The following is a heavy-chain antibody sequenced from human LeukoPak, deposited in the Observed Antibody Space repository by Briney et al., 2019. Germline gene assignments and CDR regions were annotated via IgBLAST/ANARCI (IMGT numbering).Heavy chain of an antibody. J-gene: IGHJ4*02. Sequence: PGGSLRLSCAASGFTFSSYSMNWVRQAPGKGLEWVSSISSSSSYIYYADSVKGRFTISRDNAKNSLCLQMNSLRAEDTAVYYCAKDSVSGITMIVVVLDYWGQGTLVTVSS. CDR3: AKDSVSGITMIVVVLDY. V-gene: IGHV3-21*01. D-gene: IGHD3-22*01. CDR1: GFTFSSYS. CDR2: ISSSSSYI.